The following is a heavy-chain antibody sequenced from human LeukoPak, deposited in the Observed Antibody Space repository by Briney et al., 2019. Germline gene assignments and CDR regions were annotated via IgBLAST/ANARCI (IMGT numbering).Heavy chain of an antibody. CDR2: MNPNNGAS. D-gene: IGHD3-3*01. CDR3: VRDPNYTYDFWSGYYNWYFDL. J-gene: IGHJ2*01. CDR1: GYTFPAYY. V-gene: IGHV1-2*02. Sequence: ASVKVSCKASGYTFPAYYMHWVRQASGQGLEWIGWMNPNNGASKFAQKFQGRVTMTRDTSISTAYMELTRLRPDDTALYYCVRDPNYTYDFWSGYYNWYFDLWGRGTLVTVSS.